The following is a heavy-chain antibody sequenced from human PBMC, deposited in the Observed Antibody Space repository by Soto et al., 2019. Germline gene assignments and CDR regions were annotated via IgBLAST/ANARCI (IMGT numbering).Heavy chain of an antibody. CDR1: GASISYGGFS. V-gene: IGHV4-30-2*06. CDR3: PRGGAYPSFNS. CDR2: ISHLEST. Sequence: SETLSLTCTVSGASISYGGFSWSWIRQSPGKGLEWIGYISHLESTYFHPSFKSRLTMSIDRTRNQFSLKLSSVTAADMAAYYCPRGGAYPSFNSWAQGVPVTVPS. J-gene: IGHJ4*02. D-gene: IGHD2-21*01.